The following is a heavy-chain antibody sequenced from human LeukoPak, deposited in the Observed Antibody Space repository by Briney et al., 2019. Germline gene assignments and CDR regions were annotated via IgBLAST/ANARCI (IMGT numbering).Heavy chain of an antibody. Sequence: SETLSLTCTVSGGSISSSSYYWGWIRQPPGKGLEWIGSIYYSGSTYYNPSLKSRVTISVDTSKNQFSLKLSSVTAADTAVYYCARVVGYYDSSGYDYFDYWGQGTLVTVSS. J-gene: IGHJ4*02. CDR2: IYYSGST. CDR1: GGSISSSSYY. V-gene: IGHV4-39*07. D-gene: IGHD3-22*01. CDR3: ARVVGYYDSSGYDYFDY.